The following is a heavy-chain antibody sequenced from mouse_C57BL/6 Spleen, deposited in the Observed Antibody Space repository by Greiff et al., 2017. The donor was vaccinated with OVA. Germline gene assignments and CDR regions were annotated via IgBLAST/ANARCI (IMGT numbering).Heavy chain of an antibody. CDR1: GYTFTSYW. CDR2: IYPSDSET. D-gene: IGHD2-4*01. CDR3: ARWYDYDVFDY. Sequence: QVQLQQPGAELVRPGSSVKLSCKASGYTFTSYWMDWVKQRPGQGLEWIGNIYPSDSETHYNQKFKDKATLTVDKSSSTAYMQLSSLTSEDSAVYYCARWYDYDVFDYWGQGTTLTVSS. J-gene: IGHJ2*01. V-gene: IGHV1-61*01.